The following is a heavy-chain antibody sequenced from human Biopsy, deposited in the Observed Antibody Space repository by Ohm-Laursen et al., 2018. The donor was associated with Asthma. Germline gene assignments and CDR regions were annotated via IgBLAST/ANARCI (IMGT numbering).Heavy chain of an antibody. V-gene: IGHV1-69*13. Sequence: SVKVSCKPLGGTFNTYVIGWVRQGPGQGIEWMGGINSVFGTTTYPQKFQDRVTITADDSTSTVYMELSSLRSEDTAVYYCARKAGSCISRTCYSLDFWGQGTLVTVSS. CDR3: ARKAGSCISRTCYSLDF. J-gene: IGHJ4*02. D-gene: IGHD2-2*01. CDR2: INSVFGTT. CDR1: GGTFNTYV.